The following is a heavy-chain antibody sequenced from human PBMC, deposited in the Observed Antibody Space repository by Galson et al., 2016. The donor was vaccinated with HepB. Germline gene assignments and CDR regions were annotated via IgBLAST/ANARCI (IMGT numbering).Heavy chain of an antibody. CDR2: ISPSGGNT. CDR3: ARGDIVATINRFRVDP. V-gene: IGHV1-46*01. CDR1: GYTFTSHY. J-gene: IGHJ5*02. D-gene: IGHD5-12*01. Sequence: SVKVSCKASGYTFTSHYIHWVRQAPGQGLEWMGIISPSGGNTRYAQKFQGRVTMTRDTSTSTVYMDLSSLRSEDTAVYYCARGDIVATINRFRVDPWGQGTLVSVSS.